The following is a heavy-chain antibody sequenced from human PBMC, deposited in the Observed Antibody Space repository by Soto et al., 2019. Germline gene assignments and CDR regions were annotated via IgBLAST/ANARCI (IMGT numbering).Heavy chain of an antibody. CDR3: ARAYFYAFDI. V-gene: IGHV3-72*01. Sequence: EVQLVESGGGLVQPGGSLRLSCAASGFTFSDHFMDWVRQAPGKGLEWVGRNRNKANSYTTEYAASVKGRFTISRDDSKNSLYLQMNSLKAEDTAVYYCARAYFYAFDIWGQGTMVTVSS. D-gene: IGHD3-10*01. CDR1: GFTFSDHF. CDR2: NRNKANSYTT. J-gene: IGHJ3*02.